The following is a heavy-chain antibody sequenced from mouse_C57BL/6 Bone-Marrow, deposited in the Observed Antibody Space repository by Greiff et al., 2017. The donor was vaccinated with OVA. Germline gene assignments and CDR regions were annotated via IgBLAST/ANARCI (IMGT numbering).Heavy chain of an antibody. CDR3: ARWDYGSSS. V-gene: IGHV1-26*01. CDR2: INPNNGGT. J-gene: IGHJ2*01. Sequence: EVQLQQPGAELVKPGASVKISCKASGYTFTDYYMNWVKQSHGKSLEWIGDINPNNGGTSYNQKFKGKATLTVDKSSSTAYMELRSLTSEDSAVYYCARWDYGSSSWGQGTTLTVSS. CDR1: GYTFTDYY. D-gene: IGHD1-1*01.